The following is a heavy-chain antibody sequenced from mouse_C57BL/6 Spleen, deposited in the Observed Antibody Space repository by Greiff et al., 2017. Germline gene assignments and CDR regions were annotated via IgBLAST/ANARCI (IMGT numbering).Heavy chain of an antibody. CDR2: IYPGNSDT. D-gene: IGHD1-1*01. CDR1: GYTFTSYW. V-gene: IGHV1-5*01. J-gene: IGHJ2*01. CDR3: TRGGTTVANYFDY. Sequence: VQLQQSGTVLARPGASVKMSCKTSGYTFTSYWMHWVKQRPGQGLEWIGAIYPGNSDTSYNQKFKGKAKLTAVTSASTAYMELSSLTNEDSAVYYCTRGGTTVANYFDYWGQGTTLTVSS.